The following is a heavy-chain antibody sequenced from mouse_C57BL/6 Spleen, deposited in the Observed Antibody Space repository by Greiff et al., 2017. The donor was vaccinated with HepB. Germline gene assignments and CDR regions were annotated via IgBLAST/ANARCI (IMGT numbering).Heavy chain of an antibody. CDR3: ARREDGFYAMDY. CDR1: GFTFSSYG. Sequence: EVMLVESGGDLVKPGGSLKLSCAASGFTFSSYGMSWVRQTPDKRLEWVATISSGGSYTYYPDSVKGRFTISRDNAKNTLYLQMSSLKSEDTAMYYCARREDGFYAMDYWGQGTSVTVSS. J-gene: IGHJ4*01. D-gene: IGHD2-3*01. V-gene: IGHV5-6*02. CDR2: ISSGGSYT.